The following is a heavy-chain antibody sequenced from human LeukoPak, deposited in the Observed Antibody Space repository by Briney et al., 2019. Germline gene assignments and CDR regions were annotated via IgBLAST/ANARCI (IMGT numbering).Heavy chain of an antibody. CDR3: AKDRVGVAAFDY. CDR2: ISGSGGST. V-gene: IGHV3-23*01. CDR1: GFTFSSYA. J-gene: IGHJ4*02. Sequence: PGGSLRLSCAASGFTFSSYAMSWVRQAPGKGLEWDSAISGSGGSTYYADSVKGRFTISRDNSKNTLYLQMNSLSAEDTAVYYCAKDRVGVAAFDYWGQGTLVTVSS. D-gene: IGHD3-3*01.